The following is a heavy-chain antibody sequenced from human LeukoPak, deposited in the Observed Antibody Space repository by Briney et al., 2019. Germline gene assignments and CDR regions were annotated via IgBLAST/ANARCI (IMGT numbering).Heavy chain of an antibody. CDR2: INSDGSST. Sequence: GGSLRLSCAASGFTFSSYWMHWVRQAPGKGLVWVSRINSDGSSTSYADSVKGRFTISRDNAKNTLYLQMNSLRAEDTAVYYCARNMWSDSSGYYYAPSDAFDIWGQGTMVTVSS. CDR3: ARNMWSDSSGYYYAPSDAFDI. J-gene: IGHJ3*02. CDR1: GFTFSSYW. D-gene: IGHD3-22*01. V-gene: IGHV3-74*01.